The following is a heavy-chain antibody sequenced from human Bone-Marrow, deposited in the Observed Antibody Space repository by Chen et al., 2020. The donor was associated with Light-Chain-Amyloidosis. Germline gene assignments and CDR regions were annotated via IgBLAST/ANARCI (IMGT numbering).Heavy chain of an antibody. CDR3: ARGRGYGGKEPHY. D-gene: IGHD4-17*01. V-gene: IGHV4-34*01. J-gene: IGHJ4*02. CDR1: GGSFSGYY. Sequence: QVQLQQWGAGLLKPSETLSLTCAVYGGSFSGYYWSWIRQPPGKGLEWIGEINHSGSTNYNPSLKSRVTISVDTSKNQFSLKLSSVTAADTAVYYCARGRGYGGKEPHYWGQGTLVTVSS. CDR2: INHSGST.